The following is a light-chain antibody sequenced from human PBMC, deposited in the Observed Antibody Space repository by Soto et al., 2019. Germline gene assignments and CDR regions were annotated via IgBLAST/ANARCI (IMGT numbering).Light chain of an antibody. Sequence: DIQMTQSPSTLSASVGYRFTITCRASQIISSWLSWYQQKPGKAPKLLIYKASSLKSGVPSRFSGSGAGTEFTLTISSLQPDDFASYYCQQYNNYCTFGQGTTGDIK. J-gene: IGKJ1*01. V-gene: IGKV1-5*03. CDR1: QIISSW. CDR3: QQYNNYCT. CDR2: KAS.